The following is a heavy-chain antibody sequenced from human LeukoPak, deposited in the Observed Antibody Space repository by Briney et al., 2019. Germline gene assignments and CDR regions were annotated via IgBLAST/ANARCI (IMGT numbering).Heavy chain of an antibody. J-gene: IGHJ1*01. V-gene: IGHV4-39*01. Sequence: KSSETLSLTCTVSGGSISSSSYYWGWIRQPPGKGLEWIGSIYYSGSTYYNPSLKSRVTISVDTSKNQFSLKLSSVTAADTAVYYCADSLDSGSYYEDFQHWGQGTLVTVSS. D-gene: IGHD1-26*01. CDR2: IYYSGST. CDR1: GGSISSSSYY. CDR3: ADSLDSGSYYEDFQH.